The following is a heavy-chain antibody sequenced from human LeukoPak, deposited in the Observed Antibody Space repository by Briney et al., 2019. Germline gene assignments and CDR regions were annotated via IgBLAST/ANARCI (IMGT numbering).Heavy chain of an antibody. D-gene: IGHD3-10*01. CDR3: ARDLLLWFGELSGDFDF. CDR1: EFTFSSYR. CDR2: IWYDGSHK. J-gene: IGHJ4*02. Sequence: GGSLRLSCAASEFTFSSYRMHWVRQAPGKGLEWVADIWYDGSHKYYADSVKGRFTISRDNSKNTLHLQMNSLRAEDTAVYYCARDLLLWFGELSGDFDFWGQGTLVTVSS. V-gene: IGHV3-33*08.